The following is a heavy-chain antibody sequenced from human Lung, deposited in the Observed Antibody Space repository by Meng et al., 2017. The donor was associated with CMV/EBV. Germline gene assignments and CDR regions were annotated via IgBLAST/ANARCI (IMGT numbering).Heavy chain of an antibody. CDR2: TYYRSKWYN. V-gene: IGHV6-1*01. D-gene: IGHD2-2*01. CDR3: ARGSTQYDH. Sequence: SQTLSLTCAISRDSVSSNSAAWNWTRQSPSRGLEWLGRTYYRSKWYNDYAVSVKSRITINPDTSKNQFSLQLNSLTPRDTAVYYRARGSTQYDHWGQGTLVTVSS. J-gene: IGHJ4*02. CDR1: RDSVSSNSAA.